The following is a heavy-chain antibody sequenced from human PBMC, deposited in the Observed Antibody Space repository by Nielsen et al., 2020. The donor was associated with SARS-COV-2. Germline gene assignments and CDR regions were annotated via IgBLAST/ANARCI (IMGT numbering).Heavy chain of an antibody. CDR1: GGTFSSYA. Sequence: SVKVSCKASGGTFSSYAISWVRQAPGQGLEWMGGIIPIFGTANYAQKFQGRVTITADESTSTAYMELSSLRSEDTAVYYCATARHGILTVRDYWGQRTLVTVSS. CDR2: IIPIFGTA. D-gene: IGHD3-9*01. V-gene: IGHV1-69*13. J-gene: IGHJ4*02. CDR3: ATARHGILTVRDY.